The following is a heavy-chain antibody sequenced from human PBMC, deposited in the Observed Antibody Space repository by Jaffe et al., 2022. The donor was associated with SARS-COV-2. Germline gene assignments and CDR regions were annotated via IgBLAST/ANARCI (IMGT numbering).Heavy chain of an antibody. CDR2: ISSSSSYI. D-gene: IGHD3-10*01. Sequence: EVQLVESGGGLVKPGGSLRLSCAASGFTFSSYSMNWVRQAPGKGLEWVSSISSSSSYIYYADSVKGRFTISRDNAKNSLYLQMNSLRAEDTAVYYCARDIYGSGNWGIYYFDYWGQGTLVTVSS. V-gene: IGHV3-21*01. J-gene: IGHJ4*02. CDR3: ARDIYGSGNWGIYYFDY. CDR1: GFTFSSYS.